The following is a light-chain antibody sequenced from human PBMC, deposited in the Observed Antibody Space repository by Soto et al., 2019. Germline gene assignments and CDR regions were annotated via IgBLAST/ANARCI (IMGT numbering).Light chain of an antibody. CDR2: WAS. Sequence: IVMTQSPDSLAVSLGERATINCKSSQSVLYSSNNRNYLAWYQQKSGQPPKLLIYWASTRESGVPDRFSGSGSRTDCTLTISRRQAEDVAVYYCQQYFTTPETFGQGPEVEIK. V-gene: IGKV4-1*01. J-gene: IGKJ1*01. CDR1: QSVLYSSNNRNY. CDR3: QQYFTTPET.